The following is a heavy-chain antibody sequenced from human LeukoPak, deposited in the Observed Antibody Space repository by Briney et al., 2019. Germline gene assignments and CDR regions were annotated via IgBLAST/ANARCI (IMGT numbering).Heavy chain of an antibody. CDR1: GFTVSSNY. CDR3: ARDAWVAAAGTGGFDP. V-gene: IGHV3-66*01. CDR2: IYSGGST. D-gene: IGHD6-13*01. J-gene: IGHJ5*02. Sequence: GGSLRLSCAASGFTVSSNYMSWVRQAPGKGLEWVSVIYSGGSTYYADSVKGRFTISRDNSKNTLYLQMNSLRAEDTAVYYCARDAWVAAAGTGGFDPWGQGTLVTVSS.